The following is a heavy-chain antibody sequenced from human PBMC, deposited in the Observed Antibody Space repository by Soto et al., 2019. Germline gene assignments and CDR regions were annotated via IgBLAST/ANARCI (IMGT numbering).Heavy chain of an antibody. CDR3: ARGDSTDCSNGVCSFFYNHDMDV. J-gene: IGHJ6*02. Sequence: ASVNVSCKASGYSFTDYHIHWVRQAPGQGLGWLGRINPKSGGTSTAQKFQGWVTMTTDTSISTASMELTRLTSDDTAIYYCARGDSTDCSNGVCSFFYNHDMDVWGQGTTVTVSS. CDR2: INPKSGGT. D-gene: IGHD2-8*01. V-gene: IGHV1-2*04. CDR1: GYSFTDYH.